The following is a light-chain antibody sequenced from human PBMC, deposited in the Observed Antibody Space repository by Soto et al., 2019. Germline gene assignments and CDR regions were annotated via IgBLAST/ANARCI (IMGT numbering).Light chain of an antibody. CDR2: LGS. V-gene: IGKV2-28*01. J-gene: IGKJ5*01. CDR1: QSLLQSNGYNY. CDR3: MQALQTPIT. Sequence: DIVMTQFPLSLPVTPGEPASISCRSSQSLLQSNGYNYLDWYLQKPGQSPQLLIYLGSNRASGVPDRFSGSGSGTDFTLKISRVEAEDVGVYYCMQALQTPITFG.